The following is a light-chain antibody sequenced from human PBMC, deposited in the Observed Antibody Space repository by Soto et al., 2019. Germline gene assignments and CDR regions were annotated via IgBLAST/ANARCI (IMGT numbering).Light chain of an antibody. CDR3: GTWDSSLSGVV. J-gene: IGLJ2*01. Sequence: QSVLTQPPSVSAAPGQRVTISCSGSSSNIGNNFVSWYQQLPGTAPKLLIYDDHKRPSGIPDRFSGSKSGTSATLGITGLQTGDEADYHCGTWDSSLSGVVFGGGTKLTVL. V-gene: IGLV1-51*01. CDR2: DDH. CDR1: SSNIGNNF.